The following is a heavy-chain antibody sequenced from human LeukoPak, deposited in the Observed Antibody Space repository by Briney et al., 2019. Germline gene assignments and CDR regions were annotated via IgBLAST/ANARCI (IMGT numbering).Heavy chain of an antibody. J-gene: IGHJ4*02. D-gene: IGHD2-2*01. Sequence: SETLSLTCTVSGGSISSYYWSWIRKPPGKGLEWIGYIYYSGSTNYNPSLKSRVTISVGTSKNQFSLKLSSVTAADTAVYYCATMNLRISTTDFDYWGQGTLVTVSS. CDR3: ATMNLRISTTDFDY. CDR2: IYYSGST. CDR1: GGSISSYY. V-gene: IGHV4-59*01.